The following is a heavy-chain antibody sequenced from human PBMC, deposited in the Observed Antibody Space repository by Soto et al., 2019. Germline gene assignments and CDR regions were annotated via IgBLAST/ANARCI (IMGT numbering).Heavy chain of an antibody. CDR3: AKDYGGTPGY. J-gene: IGHJ4*02. V-gene: IGHV3-30*18. CDR1: GFTFSSYG. CDR2: ISYDGSNK. D-gene: IGHD4-17*01. Sequence: VGSLRLSCAASGFTFSSYGMHWVRQAPGKGLEWVAVISYDGSNKYYADSVKGRFTISRDNSKNTPYLQMNSLRAEDTAVYYCAKDYGGTPGYWGQGTLVNVSS.